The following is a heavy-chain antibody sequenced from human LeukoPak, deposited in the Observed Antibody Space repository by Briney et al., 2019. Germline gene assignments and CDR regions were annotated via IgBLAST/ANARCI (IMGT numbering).Heavy chain of an antibody. J-gene: IGHJ5*02. CDR2: ISGTGGST. V-gene: IGHV3-23*01. Sequence: PGGSLRLSCVASGFTFSSYAMSWVRQAPGKGLEWVSTISGTGGSTYYADSVKGRFTISRDNSKNTLYLQMNSLRAEDTAVYYCARQDSSGYYYESWFDPWGQGTLVTVSS. CDR1: GFTFSSYA. CDR3: ARQDSSGYYYESWFDP. D-gene: IGHD3-22*01.